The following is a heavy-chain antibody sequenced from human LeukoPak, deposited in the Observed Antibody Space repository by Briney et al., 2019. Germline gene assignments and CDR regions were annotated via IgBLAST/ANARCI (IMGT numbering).Heavy chain of an antibody. CDR3: ARDWSDGFDY. V-gene: IGHV3-7*01. CDR2: IKEDGSEK. J-gene: IGHJ4*02. D-gene: IGHD3-3*01. Sequence: GGSLRLTCAASGFTFSSYGMSWVRQAPGKGLEWVASIKEDGSEKYYVDSVKGRFTISRDNAKNSVYLQMNSLRADDTAVYYCARDWSDGFDYWGQGTLVTVSS. CDR1: GFTFSSYG.